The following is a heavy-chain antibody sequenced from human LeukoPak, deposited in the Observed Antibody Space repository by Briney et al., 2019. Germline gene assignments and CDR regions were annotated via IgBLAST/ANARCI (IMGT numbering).Heavy chain of an antibody. CDR1: GGSISSYY. CDR3: ARVLEMARIIDY. J-gene: IGHJ4*02. CDR2: IYYSGST. D-gene: IGHD5-24*01. V-gene: IGHV4-59*01. Sequence: PSETLSLTCTVSGGSISSYYWSWIRQPPGKGLEWIGYIYYSGSTNYNPSLKSRVTISVDTSKNQFSLKLSSVTAADTAVYYCARVLEMARIIDYWGQGTLVTVSS.